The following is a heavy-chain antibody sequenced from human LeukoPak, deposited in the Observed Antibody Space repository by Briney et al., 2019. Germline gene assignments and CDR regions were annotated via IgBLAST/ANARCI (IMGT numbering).Heavy chain of an antibody. CDR2: ITGSGGRT. D-gene: IGHD3-22*01. CDR3: AKGFDSSGYLGFDY. Sequence: GGSLRLSCAASGFTFSSYAVNWVRQAPGKGLEWVSAITGSGGRTYYADSVKGRFTISRDNSKNTLYLQMNSLRAEDTAVYYCAKGFDSSGYLGFDYWGQGTLVTVSS. J-gene: IGHJ4*02. V-gene: IGHV3-23*01. CDR1: GFTFSSYA.